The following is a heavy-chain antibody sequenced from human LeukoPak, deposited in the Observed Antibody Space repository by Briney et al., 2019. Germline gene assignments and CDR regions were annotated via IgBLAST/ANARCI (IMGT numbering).Heavy chain of an antibody. CDR2: IYYSGSA. CDR1: GGSISSYY. CDR3: ASLTLSGARGGPEFDY. V-gene: IGHV4-59*08. D-gene: IGHD7-27*01. Sequence: SETLSLTCTVSGGSISSYYWSWIRQPPGKGLEWIGYIYYSGSANYNPSLTGRVTISVDTPKKQFSLKLSSLTAADTAVYYCASLTLSGARGGPEFDYWCQGTLVTVSS. J-gene: IGHJ4*02.